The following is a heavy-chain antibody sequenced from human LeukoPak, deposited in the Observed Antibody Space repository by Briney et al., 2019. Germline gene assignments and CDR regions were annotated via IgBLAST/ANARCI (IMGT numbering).Heavy chain of an antibody. CDR2: IIPIFGTA. Sequence: SVKVSCKASGGTYSSYAISWVRQAPGQGLEWMGGIIPIFGTANYAQKFQGRVTITTDESTSTAYMELSSLRSEDTAVYYCASGIVVVPAATPWEGRYWGQGTLVTVSS. D-gene: IGHD2-2*01. CDR1: GGTYSSYA. V-gene: IGHV1-69*05. J-gene: IGHJ4*02. CDR3: ASGIVVVPAATPWEGRY.